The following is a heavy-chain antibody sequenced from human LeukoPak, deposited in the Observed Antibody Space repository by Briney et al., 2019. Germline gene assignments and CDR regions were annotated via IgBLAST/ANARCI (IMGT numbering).Heavy chain of an antibody. V-gene: IGHV3-48*03. D-gene: IGHD6-13*01. J-gene: IGHJ4*02. CDR3: ARAVGRSSSWSPIPGGDFDY. Sequence: GGYLRLSCAASGFTFCSYEMNWVRQAPGKGLEWVSYISSSGSTIYYADSVKGRFTISRDNAKNSLYLQMNSLRAEDTAVYYCARAVGRSSSWSPIPGGDFDYWGQGTLVTVSS. CDR1: GFTFCSYE. CDR2: ISSSGSTI.